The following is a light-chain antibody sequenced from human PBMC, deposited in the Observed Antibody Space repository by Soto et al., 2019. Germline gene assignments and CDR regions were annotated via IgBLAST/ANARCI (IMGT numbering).Light chain of an antibody. J-gene: IGLJ3*02. CDR3: QSYDSSLSGWV. CDR1: SCNIGADSD. V-gene: IGLV1-40*01. Sequence: QSVLTQPPSVSGAPGQRVTISCTGSSCNIGADSDIHWYQQLPGTAPKLLIYSNNNRPSGVPDRFSGSKSGTSASLAITGLQAEDETDYSCQSYDSSLSGWVFGGGTKLTVL. CDR2: SNN.